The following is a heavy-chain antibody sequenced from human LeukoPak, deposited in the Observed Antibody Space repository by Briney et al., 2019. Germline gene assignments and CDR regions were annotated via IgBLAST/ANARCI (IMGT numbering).Heavy chain of an antibody. J-gene: IGHJ4*02. CDR3: AKPHYSGSGSHSREDY. V-gene: IGHV3-23*01. Sequence: GGSLRLSCAASGFTFGNYAMTWVRQAPGKGLECVSAISGSGDDTYYADSVKGRFTISRDNSKITVYLQMSSLRAEDTAVYYCAKPHYSGSGSHSREDYWGQGTLVTYSS. CDR1: GFTFGNYA. CDR2: ISGSGDDT. D-gene: IGHD3-10*01.